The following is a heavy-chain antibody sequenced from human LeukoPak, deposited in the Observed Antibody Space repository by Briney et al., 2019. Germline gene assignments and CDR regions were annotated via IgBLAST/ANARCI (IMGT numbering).Heavy chain of an antibody. J-gene: IGHJ4*02. CDR3: ARRYGSGSPFDY. D-gene: IGHD3-10*01. V-gene: IGHV4-34*01. Sequence: SETLSLTCAVYGGSFSGYYWSWIRQPPGKGLEWIGEINHSGSTNYNPSLKSRVTISVDTSKNQFSLKLSPVTAADTAVYYCARRYGSGSPFDYWGQGTLVTVSS. CDR2: INHSGST. CDR1: GGSFSGYY.